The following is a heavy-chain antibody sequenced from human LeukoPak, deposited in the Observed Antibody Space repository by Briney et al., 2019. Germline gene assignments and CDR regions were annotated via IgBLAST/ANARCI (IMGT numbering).Heavy chain of an antibody. CDR1: GFTFSSYG. CDR3: ATSPTGYSSSWYV. CDR2: ISGSGGST. Sequence: GGSLRLSCAASGFTFSSYGMSWVRQAPGKGLEWVSAISGSGGSTYYADSVKGRFTISRDNSKNTLYLQMNSLRAEDTAVYYCATSPTGYSSSWYVWGQGTLVTVSS. J-gene: IGHJ4*02. V-gene: IGHV3-23*01. D-gene: IGHD6-13*01.